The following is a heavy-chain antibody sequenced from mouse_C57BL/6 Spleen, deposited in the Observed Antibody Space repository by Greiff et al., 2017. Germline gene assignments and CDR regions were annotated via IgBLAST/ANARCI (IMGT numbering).Heavy chain of an antibody. CDR2: ISSGSSTI. Sequence: EVHLEESGGGLVKPGGSLKLSCAASGFTFSDYGMHWVRQAPEKGLEWVAYISSGSSTIYYADTVKGRFTISRDNAKNTLFLQMTSLRSEDTAMYYCARHDSTYWYFDVWGTGTTVTVSS. J-gene: IGHJ1*03. CDR1: GFTFSDYG. D-gene: IGHD2-5*01. CDR3: ARHDSTYWYFDV. V-gene: IGHV5-17*01.